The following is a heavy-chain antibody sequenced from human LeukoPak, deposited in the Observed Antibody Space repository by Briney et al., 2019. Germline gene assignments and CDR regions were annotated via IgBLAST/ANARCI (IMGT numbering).Heavy chain of an antibody. Sequence: PGGPLRLSCAASGFTFSSYTMNWVRQAPGKGLEWVASVAGDSHYIYYPDSVRGRFTISRDNAENSLYLQMNSLRAEDTAVYYCARSRRARHCPDFEYWGQGTLVTVSS. J-gene: IGHJ4*02. CDR2: VAGDSHYI. CDR3: ARSRRARHCPDFEY. CDR1: GFTFSSYT. V-gene: IGHV3-21*01.